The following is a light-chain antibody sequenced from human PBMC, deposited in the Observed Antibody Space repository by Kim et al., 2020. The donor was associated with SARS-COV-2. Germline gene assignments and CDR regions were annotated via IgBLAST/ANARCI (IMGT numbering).Light chain of an antibody. Sequence: GESATLSCRASKSLSSEYLAWYQQTSGQPPRLLFFGASSRAAGIPDRFSGSGSGTDFTLTISRLETEDVAGDYCQQYTRSPPAYTFGQGTKLEI. V-gene: IGKV3-20*01. CDR1: KSLSSEY. J-gene: IGKJ2*01. CDR2: GAS. CDR3: QQYTRSPPAYT.